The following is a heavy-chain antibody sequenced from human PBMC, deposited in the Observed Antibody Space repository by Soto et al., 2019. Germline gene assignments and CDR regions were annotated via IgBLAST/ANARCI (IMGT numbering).Heavy chain of an antibody. J-gene: IGHJ6*02. Sequence: GGSLRLSCAASGFTLSSYSMNWVRQAPGKGLEWFSSISSSISYIYYAYSAKGRFTISRDNAKNSLYLQMNSMRAEDTAVYYCAANFPLIRGYYYYYYGMDVWGQGTTVTVSS. D-gene: IGHD6-25*01. CDR3: AANFPLIRGYYYYYYGMDV. CDR1: GFTLSSYS. CDR2: ISSSISYI. V-gene: IGHV3-21*01.